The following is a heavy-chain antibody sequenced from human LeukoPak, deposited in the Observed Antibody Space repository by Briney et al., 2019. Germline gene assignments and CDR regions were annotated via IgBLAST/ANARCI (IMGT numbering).Heavy chain of an antibody. Sequence: SETLSLTCTVSGGSISSYYWSWVRQPAGKGLEWIGRIFTSGSTNYNPSLKSRVTMSVDTSKNQFSLKLSSVTAADTAVYYCAREYDFWSGYYTDWGQGTLVTVSS. V-gene: IGHV4-4*07. CDR1: GGSISSYY. CDR2: IFTSGST. J-gene: IGHJ4*02. CDR3: AREYDFWSGYYTD. D-gene: IGHD3-3*01.